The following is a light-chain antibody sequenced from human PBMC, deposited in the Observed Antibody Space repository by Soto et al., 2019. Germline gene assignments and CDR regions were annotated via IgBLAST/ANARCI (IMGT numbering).Light chain of an antibody. V-gene: IGLV1-51*01. CDR3: GTWDSRLTDFV. CDR1: SSNIGASYD. CDR2: DNN. J-gene: IGLJ1*01. Sequence: QSVLTQPPSVSGAPGQRVTISCAGSSSNIGASYDVHWYQQLPGTAPKLLIYDNNKRPSGIPDRFSGSQSGTSATLDITGLQTGDEADYYCGTWDSRLTDFVFGTGTKV.